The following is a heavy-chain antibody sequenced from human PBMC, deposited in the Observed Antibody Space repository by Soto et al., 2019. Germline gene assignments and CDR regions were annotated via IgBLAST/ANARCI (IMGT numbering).Heavy chain of an antibody. D-gene: IGHD3-3*01. CDR3: ARDHDFWSGYSRPIDNYYYHYGMDV. CDR1: GFTFSSYA. J-gene: IGHJ6*02. V-gene: IGHV3-30-3*01. CDR2: ISYDGSNK. Sequence: QVQLVESGGGVVQPGRSLRLSCAASGFTFSSYAMHWVRQAPGKGLEWVAVISYDGSNKYYADSVKGRFTISRDNSKNTLYLQMNSLRAEDTAVYYCARDHDFWSGYSRPIDNYYYHYGMDVWGQGTTVTVSS.